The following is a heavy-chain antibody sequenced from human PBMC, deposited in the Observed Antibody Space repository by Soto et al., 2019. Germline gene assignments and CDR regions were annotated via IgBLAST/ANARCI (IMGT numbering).Heavy chain of an antibody. J-gene: IGHJ6*03. V-gene: IGHV4-59*08. CDR2: IYYSGST. CDR1: GGSISSYY. D-gene: IGHD2-15*01. Sequence: KPSKTLSLTCAVSGGSISSYYWSWIRQPPGKGLEWIGYIYYSGSTNYNPSLKSRVTISVDTSKNQFSLKLSSVTAADTAVYYCAGTHVAADPYYYYMDVSGKGTTVTVSS. CDR3: AGTHVAADPYYYYMDV.